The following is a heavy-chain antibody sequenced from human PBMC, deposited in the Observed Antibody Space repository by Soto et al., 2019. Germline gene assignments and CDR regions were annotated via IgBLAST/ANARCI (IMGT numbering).Heavy chain of an antibody. CDR3: AKEIFCYGYHGLDS. CDR1: GFTFNNYA. D-gene: IGHD5-18*01. V-gene: IGHV3-23*01. J-gene: IGHJ4*02. CDR2: ITGNSAAT. Sequence: EVQLLESGGGLVQPGGSLRLSCAAFGFTFNNYAMNWVRQAPGGGLDWVSSITGNSAATFYAVSVKGRLTISRDNFKNTVYLQMNSLRAEDTAVYYCAKEIFCYGYHGLDSWGQGTLVTVSS.